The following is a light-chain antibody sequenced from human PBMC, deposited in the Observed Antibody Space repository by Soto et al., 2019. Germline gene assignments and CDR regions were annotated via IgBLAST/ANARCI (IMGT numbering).Light chain of an antibody. Sequence: ERVMMQSPATLSVSPGKRATLSCRASQSVAGTLAWYQQKPGQAPGLLIYGASTRATGIPARFSGSGSGTEFTLTISSLQCEDFAVYYRQQYNNWPPITFGQGTKLEIK. CDR2: GAS. CDR1: QSVAGT. CDR3: QQYNNWPPIT. V-gene: IGKV3-15*01. J-gene: IGKJ2*01.